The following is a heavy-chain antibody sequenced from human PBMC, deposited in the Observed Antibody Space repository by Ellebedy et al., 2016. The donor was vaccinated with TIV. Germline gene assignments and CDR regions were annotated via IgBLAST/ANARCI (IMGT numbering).Heavy chain of an antibody. CDR1: GYTFTSYG. V-gene: IGHV1-18*01. CDR3: ATQSAAISGSYRADDYWFDP. Sequence: ASVKVSXKASGYTFTSYGISWVRQAPGQGLEWMGWISAYNGNTNYAQKLQGRVTMTTDTSTSTAYMELRSLRSDDTAVYYCATQSAAISGSYRADDYWFDPWGQGTLVTVSS. CDR2: ISAYNGNT. J-gene: IGHJ5*02. D-gene: IGHD1-26*01.